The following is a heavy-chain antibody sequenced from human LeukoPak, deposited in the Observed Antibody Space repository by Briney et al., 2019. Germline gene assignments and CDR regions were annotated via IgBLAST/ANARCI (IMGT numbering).Heavy chain of an antibody. D-gene: IGHD2-2*01. Sequence: SETLSLTCTVSGGSIGNYYWSWIRQPPGKGLEWIGYIYYSGNTNYNPSLTSRLTISVDTSRNQFSLQLTSVTATDTAVYYCARQGYCSSTSCYFFDYWGQGMLVTVSS. J-gene: IGHJ4*02. V-gene: IGHV4-59*08. CDR1: GGSIGNYY. CDR2: IYYSGNT. CDR3: ARQGYCSSTSCYFFDY.